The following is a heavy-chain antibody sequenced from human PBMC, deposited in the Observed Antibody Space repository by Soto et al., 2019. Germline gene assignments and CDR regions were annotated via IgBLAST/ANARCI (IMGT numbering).Heavy chain of an antibody. Sequence: EVQLVESGGGLVQPGRSLRLSCAASGFTFDDYGMHWVRQAPGKGRGWVSSITWNSGNRGYADSVKGRFTISRDDAKNSLFLQMNSLRAEDTALYYCTRESAYSISHYMDLWGKGTTVTVSS. V-gene: IGHV3-9*01. J-gene: IGHJ6*03. D-gene: IGHD3-3*02. CDR2: ITWNSGNR. CDR3: TRESAYSISHYMDL. CDR1: GFTFDDYG.